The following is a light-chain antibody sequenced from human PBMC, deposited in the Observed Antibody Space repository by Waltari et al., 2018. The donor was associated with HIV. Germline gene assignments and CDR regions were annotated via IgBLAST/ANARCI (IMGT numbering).Light chain of an antibody. V-gene: IGLV2-14*01. CDR2: EVS. J-gene: IGLJ2*01. CDR1: SRDVGGNNS. Sequence: QSALTQPASVSGSPGQSITISCTGTSRDVGGNNSVSWYQKHPGKAPKLLIYEVSNRPSGVSNRFSGSKSGNTASLTISGLQTEDEADYYCSSYTRSSTLFGGGTKLTVL. CDR3: SSYTRSSTL.